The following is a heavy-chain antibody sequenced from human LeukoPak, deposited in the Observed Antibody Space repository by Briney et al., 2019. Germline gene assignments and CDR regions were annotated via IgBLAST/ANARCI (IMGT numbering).Heavy chain of an antibody. CDR2: TYYRSKWYN. Sequence: SQTLSLTCAISGDSVSSNSAAWNWIRQSPSRGLEWLGRTYYRSKWYNDYAVSVKSRITINPDTSKNQFSLQLNSVTPEDTAVYYCAREFSRCSSTSCYGLYYYYYYGMDVWGQGTTVTVSS. CDR1: GDSVSSNSAA. D-gene: IGHD2-2*01. J-gene: IGHJ6*02. V-gene: IGHV6-1*01. CDR3: AREFSRCSSTSCYGLYYYYYYGMDV.